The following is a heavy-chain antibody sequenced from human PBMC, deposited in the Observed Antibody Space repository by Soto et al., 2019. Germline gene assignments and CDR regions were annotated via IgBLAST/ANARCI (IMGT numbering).Heavy chain of an antibody. D-gene: IGHD7-27*01. CDR2: IYKSATT. CDR1: GDSISNLDYF. CDR3: ARGRYCLTGRCFPNWFDS. J-gene: IGHJ5*01. Sequence: TLSLTCSVSGDSISNLDYFWAWIRQPPGQALEYIGYIYKSATTYYNPSFESRVAISVDTSRSQFSLNVTSVTAADTAVYFCARGRYCLTGRCFPNWFDSWGQGALVTVTS. V-gene: IGHV4-30-4*01.